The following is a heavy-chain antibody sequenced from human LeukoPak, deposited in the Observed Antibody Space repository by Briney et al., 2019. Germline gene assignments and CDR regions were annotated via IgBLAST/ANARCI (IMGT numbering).Heavy chain of an antibody. Sequence: ASVKVSCKASGYTFTSYDINWVRQATGQGLEWMGWKNPNSGNTGYAQKLQGRVTMTTDTSTSTAYMELRSLRSDDTAVYYCARLVVATSYYYYYMDVWGKGTTVTVSS. V-gene: IGHV1-8*01. CDR3: ARLVVATSYYYYYMDV. CDR2: KNPNSGNT. CDR1: GYTFTSYD. D-gene: IGHD5-12*01. J-gene: IGHJ6*03.